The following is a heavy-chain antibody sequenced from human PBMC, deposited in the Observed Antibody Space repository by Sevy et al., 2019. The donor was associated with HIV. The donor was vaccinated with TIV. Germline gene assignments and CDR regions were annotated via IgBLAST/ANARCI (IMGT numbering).Heavy chain of an antibody. D-gene: IGHD3-3*01. Sequence: GGSLRLSCAASGFTFSSYSMNWVRQAPGKGLEWVSSISSSSSYIYYADSVKGRFTISRDNAKNSLYLQMNSLGAEDTAVYYCARDFGPGDYMDVWGKGTTVTVSS. CDR1: GFTFSSYS. CDR3: ARDFGPGDYMDV. CDR2: ISSSSSYI. V-gene: IGHV3-21*01. J-gene: IGHJ6*03.